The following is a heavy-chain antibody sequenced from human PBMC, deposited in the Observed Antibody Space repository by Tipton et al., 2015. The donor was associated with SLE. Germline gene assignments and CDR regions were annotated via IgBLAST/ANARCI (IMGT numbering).Heavy chain of an antibody. CDR3: AREVTAWGFDI. Sequence: TLSLTCAVYGGSFSGYYWSWIRQPPGKGLEWIGEINHSGSTNYNPSLKSRVTISADTSKNQFSLKLSSVTAADTAVYYCAREVTAWGFDIWGQGTMVTVSS. V-gene: IGHV4-34*01. CDR1: GGSFSGYY. J-gene: IGHJ3*02. CDR2: INHSGST. D-gene: IGHD2-21*02.